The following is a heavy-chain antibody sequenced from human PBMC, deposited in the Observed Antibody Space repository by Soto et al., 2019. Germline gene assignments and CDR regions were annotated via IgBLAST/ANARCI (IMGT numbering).Heavy chain of an antibody. CDR1: GYSFTSYW. CDR2: IYPGDSDT. J-gene: IGHJ4*02. Sequence: EVQLVQSGAEVKKPGESLKISCKGSGYSFTSYWIGWVRQMPGKGLEWMAIIYPGDSDTRYNPSFQGRVTISADKSIGTAYLHWSSLTASDTAIYYCVRPPAGVYQCDSWGQGTLVTVSS. D-gene: IGHD6-19*01. V-gene: IGHV5-51*03. CDR3: VRPPAGVYQCDS.